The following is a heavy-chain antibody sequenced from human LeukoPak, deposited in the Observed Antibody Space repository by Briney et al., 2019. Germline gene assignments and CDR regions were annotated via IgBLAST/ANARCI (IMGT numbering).Heavy chain of an antibody. CDR3: ARDGRYITMVRGVIGPDYYYGMDV. CDR2: ISAYNGNT. D-gene: IGHD3-10*01. V-gene: IGHV1-18*01. CDR1: GYTFTSYG. J-gene: IGHJ6*02. Sequence: ASVKVSCKASGYTFTSYGISWVRQAPGQGLEWMGWISAYNGNTNYAQKLQGRVTMTTDTSTSTAYMELRSLRSVDTAVYYCARDGRYITMVRGVIGPDYYYGMDVWGQGTTVTVSS.